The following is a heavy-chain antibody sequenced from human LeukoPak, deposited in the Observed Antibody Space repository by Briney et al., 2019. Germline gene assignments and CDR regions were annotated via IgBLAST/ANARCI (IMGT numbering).Heavy chain of an antibody. D-gene: IGHD6-13*01. J-gene: IGHJ5*02. CDR2: IKQDGSEK. V-gene: IGHV3-7*01. CDR1: GFTFSNYW. Sequence: GGSLRLSCAASGFTFSNYWMSWVRQAPGKGLEWVANIKQDGSEKYYVDSVEGRFAISRDNAQNSLYLQMNSLRVVDTAMYYCARWQPGFDPWGQGTLVTVSS. CDR3: ARWQPGFDP.